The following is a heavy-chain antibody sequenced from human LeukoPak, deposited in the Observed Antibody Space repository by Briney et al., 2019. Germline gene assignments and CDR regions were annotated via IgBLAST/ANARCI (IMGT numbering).Heavy chain of an antibody. Sequence: SETLFLTCAVYGGSFSGYYWSWIRQPPGKGLEWIGEINHSGSTNYNPSLKSRVTISVDTSKNQFSLKLSSVTAADTAVYYCARLSPGEWLVGSNWFDPWGQGTLVTVSS. J-gene: IGHJ5*02. CDR1: GGSFSGYY. V-gene: IGHV4-34*01. CDR3: ARLSPGEWLVGSNWFDP. CDR2: INHSGST. D-gene: IGHD6-19*01.